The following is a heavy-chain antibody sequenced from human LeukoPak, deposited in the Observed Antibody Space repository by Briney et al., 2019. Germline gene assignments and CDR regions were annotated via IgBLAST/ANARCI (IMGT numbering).Heavy chain of an antibody. V-gene: IGHV3-23*01. CDR2: ISGSGGST. CDR1: VFTFSSYA. D-gene: IGHD2-15*01. CDR3: AKWRCSGGSCYSVPRDAFDI. J-gene: IGHJ3*02. Sequence: GGSLRLSCAASVFTFSSYAMSWVRQAPGKGLEWVSAISGSGGSTYYADSVKGRFTISRDNSKNTLYLQMNSLRAEDTAVYYCAKWRCSGGSCYSVPRDAFDIWGQRTMVTVSS.